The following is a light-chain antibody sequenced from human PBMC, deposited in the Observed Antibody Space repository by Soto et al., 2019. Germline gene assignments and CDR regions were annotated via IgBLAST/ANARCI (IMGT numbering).Light chain of an antibody. Sequence: QSALTQPASVSGSPGQSITISCTGTSSDVGGYNYVSWYQHHPGKVPKLMIYDVSNRPSGVSNRFSGSKSDNTASLTISGLQADDEADYYCSSFTISSTPFYVFGTGTKLTV. CDR1: SSDVGGYNY. V-gene: IGLV2-14*03. CDR2: DVS. CDR3: SSFTISSTPFYV. J-gene: IGLJ1*01.